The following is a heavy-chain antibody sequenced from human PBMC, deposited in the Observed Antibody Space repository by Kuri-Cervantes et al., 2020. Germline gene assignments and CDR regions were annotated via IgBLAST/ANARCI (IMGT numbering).Heavy chain of an antibody. CDR2: ISSGSSYI. D-gene: IGHD3-10*01. Sequence: GGSLRLSCAASGFMFSGYSMNWVRQAPGKGLEWVSSISSGSSYIYYGDSVKGRFTISRDNAKNSLSLQMSSLRAEDTAVYYCARATGLGNYAQADYWGQGTLVTVSS. V-gene: IGHV3-21*01. J-gene: IGHJ4*02. CDR1: GFMFSGYS. CDR3: ARATGLGNYAQADY.